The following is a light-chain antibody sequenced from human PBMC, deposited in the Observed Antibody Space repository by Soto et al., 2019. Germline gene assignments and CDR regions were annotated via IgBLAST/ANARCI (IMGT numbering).Light chain of an antibody. CDR3: QHFGGTTFT. J-gene: IGKJ5*01. V-gene: IGKV3-20*01. CDR1: QSVSSY. CDR2: GAS. Sequence: EIVLTQSPATLSLSPGERATLSCRASQSVSSYLAWYQQKPGQAPRLPIYGASTRATGIPDRFSGSGSGTHFTLTISRLEPGDFAVYYCQHFGGTTFTFGQGTRLEIK.